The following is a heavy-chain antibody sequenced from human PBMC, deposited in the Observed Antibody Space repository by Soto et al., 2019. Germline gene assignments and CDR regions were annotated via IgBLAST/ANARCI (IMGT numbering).Heavy chain of an antibody. CDR2: IKSSGDRT. V-gene: IGHV3-23*01. D-gene: IGHD3-10*01. CDR1: GFTFSAYA. CDR3: AKNRGSGNAMYYGMDV. J-gene: IGHJ6*02. Sequence: EVQLLESGGGLVQPGGSLRLSCAVSGFTFSAYAMSWVRQAPGKGLEWVSAIKSSGDRTFYADSVQGRFSISRDDSKKTLYLQMDRLIGEDTAVYHCAKNRGSGNAMYYGMDVWGQGTTVTVSS.